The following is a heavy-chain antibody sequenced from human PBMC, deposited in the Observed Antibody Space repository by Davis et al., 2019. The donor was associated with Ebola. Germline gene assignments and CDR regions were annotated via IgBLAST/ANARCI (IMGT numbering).Heavy chain of an antibody. Sequence: PGGSLRLSCAASGFTFSSYWMSWVRQAPGKGLEWVANIKQDGSEKYYVDSVKGRFTISRDNAKNSLYLQMNSLRAEDTAVYYCARDRLKEGGNLFDYWGQGTLVTVSS. CDR1: GFTFSSYW. CDR3: ARDRLKEGGNLFDY. J-gene: IGHJ4*02. D-gene: IGHD4-23*01. CDR2: IKQDGSEK. V-gene: IGHV3-7*01.